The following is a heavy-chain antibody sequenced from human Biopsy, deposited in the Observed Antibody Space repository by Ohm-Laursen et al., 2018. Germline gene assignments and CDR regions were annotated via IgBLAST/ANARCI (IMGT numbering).Heavy chain of an antibody. CDR2: IIPIVGIT. Sequence: ASVKVSCNASGDTFSRSAFFWVRQAPGQGLVYLGRIIPIVGITNHAQTFQGRITLTADKSTFMVYMELSRLRSDDTAIYYCARGGSGSGYYGMDVWGQGATVSVSS. CDR1: GDTFSRSA. J-gene: IGHJ6*02. D-gene: IGHD3-10*01. CDR3: ARGGSGSGYYGMDV. V-gene: IGHV1-69*04.